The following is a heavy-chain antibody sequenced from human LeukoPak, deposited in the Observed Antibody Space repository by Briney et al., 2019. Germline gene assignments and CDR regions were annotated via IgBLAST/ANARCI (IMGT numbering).Heavy chain of an antibody. Sequence: GGSLRLSCAASGFTFSTYGMNWVRQAPGKGLEWVSYISSSSSTIYYADSVKGRFTISRDNAKNSLFLQMNSLRDEDTAVYYCARDRSEQWLVNAFDIWGQGTMVTVSS. V-gene: IGHV3-48*02. CDR3: ARDRSEQWLVNAFDI. D-gene: IGHD6-19*01. CDR1: GFTFSTYG. J-gene: IGHJ3*02. CDR2: ISSSSSTI.